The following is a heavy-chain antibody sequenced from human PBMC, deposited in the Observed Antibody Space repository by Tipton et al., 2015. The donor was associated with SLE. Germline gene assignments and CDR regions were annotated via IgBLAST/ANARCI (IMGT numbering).Heavy chain of an antibody. CDR3: ATGRGRDDGGIDAIDI. D-gene: IGHD3-16*01. J-gene: IGHJ3*02. CDR1: GFTFRTYG. V-gene: IGHV3-30*03. CDR2: ISYDGSDK. Sequence: SLRLSCAAAGFTFRTYGIHWVRQAPGKGLEWVAVISYDGSDKFYADSVKGRFTISRDNSKNTVYLQINSLRTEDTAVYYCATGRGRDDGGIDAIDIWGQGTVVTVSS.